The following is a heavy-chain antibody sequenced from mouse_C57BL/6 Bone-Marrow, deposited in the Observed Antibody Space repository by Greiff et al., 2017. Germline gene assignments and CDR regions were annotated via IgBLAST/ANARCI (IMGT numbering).Heavy chain of an antibody. J-gene: IGHJ4*01. Sequence: EVKLVESGGGLVQPGGSLKLSCAASGFTFSDYGLAWVRQAPRQGPEWVAFISNLAYSFYYADTVTGRFPISREHAKNPLYLEMSSLRSEDTAMYYCARHITTVVAPYAMDYWGQGTSVTVSS. CDR2: ISNLAYSF. V-gene: IGHV5-15*01. D-gene: IGHD1-1*01. CDR1: GFTFSDYG. CDR3: ARHITTVVAPYAMDY.